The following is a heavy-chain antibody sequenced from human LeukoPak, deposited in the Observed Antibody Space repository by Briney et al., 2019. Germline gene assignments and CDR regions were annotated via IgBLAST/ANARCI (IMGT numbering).Heavy chain of an antibody. CDR1: GFTFSTYG. Sequence: PGGSLRLSCVASGFTFSTYGMSWVRQAPGEGLEWVSGVTGSGRSTYYADSVKGRFTISRDNAKNSLYLQMNSLRAEDTAVYYCARAEGFGELLSPSDYWGQGTLVTVSS. V-gene: IGHV3-23*01. J-gene: IGHJ4*02. CDR2: VTGSGRST. CDR3: ARAEGFGELLSPSDY. D-gene: IGHD3-10*01.